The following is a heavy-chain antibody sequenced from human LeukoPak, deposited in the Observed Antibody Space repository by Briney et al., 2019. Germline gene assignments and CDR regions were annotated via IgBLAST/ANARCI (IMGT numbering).Heavy chain of an antibody. D-gene: IGHD6-13*01. CDR2: TWFDGSHN. Sequence: GGSLRPTCAASGFTFNIYGMHWDRQAPGKGLEWVALTWFDGSHNYYADSVKGRFTISRDNSKNTLYLQMNSLRAEDTAVYFCAREDQQLVRIYLGFWGQGTLVTVSS. CDR3: AREDQQLVRIYLGF. CDR1: GFTFNIYG. J-gene: IGHJ4*02. V-gene: IGHV3-33*01.